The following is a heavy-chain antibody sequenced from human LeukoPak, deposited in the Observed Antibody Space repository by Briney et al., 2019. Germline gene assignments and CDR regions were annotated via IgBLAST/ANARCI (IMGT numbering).Heavy chain of an antibody. CDR2: IYHSGST. J-gene: IGHJ4*02. Sequence: SETLSLTCTVSGYSITNAYYWGWIRQPPGKGLEWIGSIYHSGSTYYNPSLKSRVTISVDTSKNQFSLKLSSVTAADTAVYYCARVATAGTYYFDYWGQGTLVTVSS. CDR3: ARVATAGTYYFDY. V-gene: IGHV4-38-2*02. D-gene: IGHD6-13*01. CDR1: GYSITNAYY.